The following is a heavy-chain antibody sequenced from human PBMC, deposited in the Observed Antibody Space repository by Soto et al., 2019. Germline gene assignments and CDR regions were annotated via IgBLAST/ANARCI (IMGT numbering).Heavy chain of an antibody. V-gene: IGHV5-51*01. CDR2: IYPGDSDT. Sequence: GESLKISSKCSGYSFTSYLSGLVRQMPGKGLEWMGIIYPGDSDTRYSPSFQGQVAISADKSISTAYLQWSSLKASDTATYYCARPSYYDSSGYFDYWGQGTLVTVSS. CDR1: GYSFTSYL. J-gene: IGHJ4*02. D-gene: IGHD3-22*01. CDR3: ARPSYYDSSGYFDY.